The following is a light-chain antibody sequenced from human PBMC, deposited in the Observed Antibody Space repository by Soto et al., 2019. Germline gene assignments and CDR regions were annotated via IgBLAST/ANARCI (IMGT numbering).Light chain of an antibody. J-gene: IGKJ4*01. CDR1: QIIYNW. CDR3: QQYNNWPLT. V-gene: IGKV1-5*03. Sequence: DIQRTQSPSTLSASVGDRVTITCRASQIIYNWLAWYQQKPGKAPNLLIYKASSLESGVPSRFSGSGSGTEFTLTVSSLQPDDFATYYCQQYNNWPLTFGGGTKVEIK. CDR2: KAS.